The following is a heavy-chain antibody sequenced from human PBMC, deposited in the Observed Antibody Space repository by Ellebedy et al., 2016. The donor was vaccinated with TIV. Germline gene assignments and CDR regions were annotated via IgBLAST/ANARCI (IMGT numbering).Heavy chain of an antibody. CDR2: ITTTGTYI. CDR3: ARDMVRGVPLWGMDV. D-gene: IGHD3-10*01. CDR1: GFTFTSYS. Sequence: PGGSLRLSCAASGFTFTSYSMNWVRQAPGKGLEWVACITTTGTYIYYADSVKGRFTISRDNANDSLYLQMESLRAEDTDVYYCARDMVRGVPLWGMDVWGQGTAVTVSS. V-gene: IGHV3-21*01. J-gene: IGHJ6*02.